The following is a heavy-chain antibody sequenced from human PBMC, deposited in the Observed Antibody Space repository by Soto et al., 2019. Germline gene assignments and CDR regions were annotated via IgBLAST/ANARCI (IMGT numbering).Heavy chain of an antibody. Sequence: QVQLVQSGAEVKKPGSSVKVSCKASGGTFSSYAISWVRQAPGQGLEWMGGIIPIFGRANYAQNFQGRVTITXXAXTXXADMGLSSLRSEDTAVYYCAQTLGLAVAGPGRFDLWGRGTLVTVSS. CDR3: AQTLGLAVAGPGRFDL. D-gene: IGHD6-19*01. CDR2: IIPIFGRA. CDR1: GGTFSSYA. J-gene: IGHJ2*01. V-gene: IGHV1-69*05.